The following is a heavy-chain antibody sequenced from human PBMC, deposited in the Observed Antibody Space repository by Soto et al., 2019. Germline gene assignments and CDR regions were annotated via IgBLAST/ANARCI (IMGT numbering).Heavy chain of an antibody. Sequence: ASVKVSCKASGYTFTSYDINWVRQATGQGLEWMGWMNPNSGNTGYAQKFQGRVTMTRNTSISTAYMELSSLRSEDTAVYYCARGGTYYDILTGALPDYYYGMDVWGQGTTVTVSS. CDR1: GYTFTSYD. D-gene: IGHD3-9*01. V-gene: IGHV1-8*01. CDR3: ARGGTYYDILTGALPDYYYGMDV. J-gene: IGHJ6*02. CDR2: MNPNSGNT.